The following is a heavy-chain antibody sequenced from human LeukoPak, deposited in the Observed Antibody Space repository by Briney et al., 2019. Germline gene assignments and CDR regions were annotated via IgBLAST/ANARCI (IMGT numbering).Heavy chain of an antibody. Sequence: ASVTVSCKTSRYTFTDYYMHWVRQAPGQGLQWMGWINPNSGGTSYAQKFQGRVTMTRDTSISTAYMELSRLRSDDTAVYYCARGGWGLGYCSSSSCLDWFDTWGQGTLVTVSS. CDR1: RYTFTDYY. D-gene: IGHD2-2*01. V-gene: IGHV1-2*02. J-gene: IGHJ5*02. CDR2: INPNSGGT. CDR3: ARGGWGLGYCSSSSCLDWFDT.